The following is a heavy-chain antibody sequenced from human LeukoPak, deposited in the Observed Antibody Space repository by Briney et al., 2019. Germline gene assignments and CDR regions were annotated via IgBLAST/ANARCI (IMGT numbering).Heavy chain of an antibody. V-gene: IGHV3-23*01. Sequence: HTAGSLRLSCAASGFTFLTYAMSWVRQAPGKGLQWVSVIRDSGASTYYADSVKRRFTISRDNSKNTLYLQINSLRAEDTAVYYWAKAGRSGWYPGWPFDIWGQGTMVTVSS. D-gene: IGHD6-19*01. J-gene: IGHJ3*02. CDR1: GFTFLTYA. CDR3: AKAGRSGWYPGWPFDI. CDR2: IRDSGAST.